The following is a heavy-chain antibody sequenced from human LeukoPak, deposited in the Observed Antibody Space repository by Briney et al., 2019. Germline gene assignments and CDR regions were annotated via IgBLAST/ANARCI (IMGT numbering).Heavy chain of an antibody. V-gene: IGHV3-23*01. D-gene: IGHD6-13*01. Sequence: GGSLRLSCAASGFTFSSYAMSWVRQAPGKGLEWVSAISGSGGSTYYADSVKGRFTISRDNSKNTLYLQMNSQRAEDTAVYYCAKLGIAAAGNHNYYYYGMDVWGQGTTVTVSS. CDR3: AKLGIAAAGNHNYYYYGMDV. CDR2: ISGSGGST. CDR1: GFTFSSYA. J-gene: IGHJ6*02.